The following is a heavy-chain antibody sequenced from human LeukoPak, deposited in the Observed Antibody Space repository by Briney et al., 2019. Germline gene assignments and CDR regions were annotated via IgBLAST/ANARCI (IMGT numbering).Heavy chain of an antibody. CDR1: GGTFGSYA. CDR3: ARDLVATIVAPDAFDI. CDR2: IIPIFGTA. J-gene: IGHJ3*02. V-gene: IGHV1-69*05. D-gene: IGHD5-12*01. Sequence: ASVKVSCKASGGTFGSYAISWVRQAPGQGLEWMGRIIPIFGTANYAQKFQGRVTITTDESTSTAYMELSSLRSEDTAVYYCARDLVATIVAPDAFDIWGQGTMVTVSS.